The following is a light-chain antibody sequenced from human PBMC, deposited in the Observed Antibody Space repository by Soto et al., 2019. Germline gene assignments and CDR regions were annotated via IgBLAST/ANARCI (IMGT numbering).Light chain of an antibody. CDR3: QQYGSSPLIT. Sequence: VLTQSPGTLSLSPGERATLSCRASQSVSSNYLAWYQQKPGQAPRLLIYGASSRATGIPDRFRGSGSGTDFPLTISRLEPEDFAVYYCQQYGSSPLITFGQGTRLEIK. CDR1: QSVSSNY. CDR2: GAS. J-gene: IGKJ5*01. V-gene: IGKV3-20*01.